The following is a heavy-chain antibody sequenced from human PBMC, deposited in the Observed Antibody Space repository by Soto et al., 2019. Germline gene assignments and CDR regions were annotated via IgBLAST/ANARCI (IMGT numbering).Heavy chain of an antibody. Sequence: EVQLVQSGAEVKKPGESLKISCKGSGYSFTSYWIGWVRQMPGKGLEWMGIIYPGDSDTRYSPSFQGQVTISADKSISTAYLQWSSLKASDTAMYYCARQRPYNNYYDSSGYAFDIWGQGTMVTVSS. J-gene: IGHJ3*02. CDR1: GYSFTSYW. D-gene: IGHD3-22*01. V-gene: IGHV5-51*01. CDR3: ARQRPYNNYYDSSGYAFDI. CDR2: IYPGDSDT.